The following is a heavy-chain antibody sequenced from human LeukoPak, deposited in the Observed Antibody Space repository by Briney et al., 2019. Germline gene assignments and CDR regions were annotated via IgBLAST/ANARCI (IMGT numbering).Heavy chain of an antibody. Sequence: GASVKVSCKASGYTFTSYDINWVRQAPGQGLEWMGIINPSGGSTSYAQKFQGRVTMTRDMSTSTVYMELSSLRSEDTAVYYCARGGRIVVVVAAILYNWFDPWGQGTLVTVSS. D-gene: IGHD2-15*01. CDR1: GYTFTSYD. CDR3: ARGGRIVVVVAAILYNWFDP. V-gene: IGHV1-46*01. J-gene: IGHJ5*02. CDR2: INPSGGST.